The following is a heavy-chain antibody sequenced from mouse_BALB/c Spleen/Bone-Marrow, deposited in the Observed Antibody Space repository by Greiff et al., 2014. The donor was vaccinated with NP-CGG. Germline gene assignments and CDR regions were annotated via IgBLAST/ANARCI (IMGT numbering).Heavy chain of an antibody. CDR3: ARDRTTATLYWYFDV. CDR2: IRNKANGYTT. Sequence: DVQLVESGGGLVQPGGSLSLSCATSGFTFTDYYMSWVRQPPGKALEWLGFIRNKANGYTTEYSASVKGRFTISRDNSQSILYLQMNTLRAEDSATYYCARDRTTATLYWYFDVWGAGTTVTVSS. J-gene: IGHJ1*01. D-gene: IGHD1-2*01. CDR1: GFTFTDYY. V-gene: IGHV7-3*02.